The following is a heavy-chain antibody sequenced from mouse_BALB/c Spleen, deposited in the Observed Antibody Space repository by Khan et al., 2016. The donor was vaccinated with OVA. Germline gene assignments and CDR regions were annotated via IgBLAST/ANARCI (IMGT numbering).Heavy chain of an antibody. V-gene: IGHV1-9*01. J-gene: IGHJ2*01. Sequence: VELVESGAELMKPGASVKISCKATGYTFSNYWIEWVKQRPGHGLEWIGEILPGSGNTNYNERFKGQATFTSDTSSNTAYMQFRSLTSEDSAVYVCARVKDGRRDYIDYWGQGTIVTVSS. D-gene: IGHD1-1*01. CDR3: ARVKDGRRDYIDY. CDR1: GYTFSNYW. CDR2: ILPGSGNT.